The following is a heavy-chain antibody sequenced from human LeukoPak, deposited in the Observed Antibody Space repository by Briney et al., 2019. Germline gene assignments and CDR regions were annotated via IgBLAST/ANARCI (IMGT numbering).Heavy chain of an antibody. CDR1: GFTFSSYA. V-gene: IGHV3-30-3*01. CDR3: ARDGIASALSYFDY. D-gene: IGHD6-13*01. Sequence: GGSLRLSCAASGFTFSSYAMHWVRQAPGKGLEWVAVISYDGSNKYYADSVKGRFTISRDNSKNTLYLQMNSLRAEDTAVYYCARDGIASALSYFDYWGQGTLATVSS. CDR2: ISYDGSNK. J-gene: IGHJ4*02.